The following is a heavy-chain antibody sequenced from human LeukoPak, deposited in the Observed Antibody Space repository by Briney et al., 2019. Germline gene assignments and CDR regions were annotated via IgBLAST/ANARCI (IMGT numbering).Heavy chain of an antibody. CDR3: ARAVVVAATLPSSYYYYYGMDV. CDR1: GSSFTSYW. Sequence: GASLKISCKGSGSSFTSYWIGWVRQMPGKGLEWMGIIYPGDSDTRYSPSFQGQVTISADKSISTAYLQWSSLKASDTAMYYCARAVVVAATLPSSYYYYYGMDVWGQGTTVTVSS. J-gene: IGHJ6*02. CDR2: IYPGDSDT. V-gene: IGHV5-51*01. D-gene: IGHD2-15*01.